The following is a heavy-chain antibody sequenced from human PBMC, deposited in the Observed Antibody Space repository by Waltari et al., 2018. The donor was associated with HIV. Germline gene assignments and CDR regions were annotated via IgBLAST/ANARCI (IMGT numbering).Heavy chain of an antibody. V-gene: IGHV3-53*01. Sequence: EVQLVASGGGLIEPGGSLRVSGAASGFTIRSNYMSWVRQAPGKGLEWVSVIYSGGSRYYADSVKGRFIISRDNSKNTVSLHMNSLRAEDTAVYYCARDPRSSGYYGMDVWGQGIKVTVSS. J-gene: IGHJ6*02. CDR1: GFTIRSNY. D-gene: IGHD1-26*01. CDR2: IYSGGSR. CDR3: ARDPRSSGYYGMDV.